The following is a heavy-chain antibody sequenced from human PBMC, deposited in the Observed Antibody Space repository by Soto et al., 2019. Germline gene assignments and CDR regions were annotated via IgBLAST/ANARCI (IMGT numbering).Heavy chain of an antibody. D-gene: IGHD3-9*01. Sequence: QVTLKEAGPTLLKPTQTLTLTCTFSGFSLSPLGMGVGWIRQPPGKALEWLALSYWDDDRRHSPSLKSRLTITKDTSKNTVVLTMNNMDPVYTATAYCARRYYAPLTGLPYYVDYWGQGTLVTVSS. CDR1: GFSLSPLGMG. V-gene: IGHV2-5*02. CDR3: ARRYYAPLTGLPYYVDY. CDR2: SYWDDDR. J-gene: IGHJ4*02.